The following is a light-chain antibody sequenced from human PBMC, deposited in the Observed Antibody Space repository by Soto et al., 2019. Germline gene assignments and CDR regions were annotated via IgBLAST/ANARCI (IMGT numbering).Light chain of an antibody. CDR2: DAS. Sequence: EIVLTQSPATLSLSPGERATLSCRASQNVRSYLAWYQQKPGQAPRLLIHDASSTATGIPDRFSGSGSGTEFTLTISSLQPEDSAVYYCKQRTNGPTSTFGQGTRLEIK. CDR1: QNVRSY. J-gene: IGKJ5*01. CDR3: KQRTNGPTST. V-gene: IGKV3-11*01.